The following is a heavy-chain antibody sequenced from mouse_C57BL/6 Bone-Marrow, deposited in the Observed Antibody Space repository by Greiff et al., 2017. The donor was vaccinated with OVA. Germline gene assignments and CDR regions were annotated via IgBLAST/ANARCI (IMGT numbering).Heavy chain of an antibody. Sequence: VQLQQPGAELVKPGASVKLSCKASGYTFTSYWMHWVKQRPGQGLEWIGMIHPNSGSTNYNEKFKSKATLTVDKSSSTAYMQLSSLTSEDSAVYYCARRPLGYWYFDVWGTGTTVTVSS. CDR2: IHPNSGST. V-gene: IGHV1-64*01. J-gene: IGHJ1*03. D-gene: IGHD3-1*01. CDR1: GYTFTSYW. CDR3: ARRPLGYWYFDV.